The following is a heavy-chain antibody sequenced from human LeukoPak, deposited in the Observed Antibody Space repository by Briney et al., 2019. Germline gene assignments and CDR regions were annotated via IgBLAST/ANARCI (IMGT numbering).Heavy chain of an antibody. Sequence: ASVKVSCEASGGTFSSYAISWVRQAPGQGLEWMGGIIPIFGTANYAQKFQGRVTITTDESTSTAYMELSSLRSEDTAVYYCARSHYYDSSGYYYVFDYWGQGTLVTVSS. D-gene: IGHD3-22*01. CDR1: GGTFSSYA. CDR2: IIPIFGTA. V-gene: IGHV1-69*05. J-gene: IGHJ4*02. CDR3: ARSHYYDSSGYYYVFDY.